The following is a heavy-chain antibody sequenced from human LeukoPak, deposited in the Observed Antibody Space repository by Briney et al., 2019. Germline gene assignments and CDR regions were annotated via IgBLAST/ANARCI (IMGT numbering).Heavy chain of an antibody. J-gene: IGHJ4*02. CDR3: ARVYDCSSTSCYGLVRWNYFDY. D-gene: IGHD2-2*01. CDR1: GGTFSSYA. Sequence: ASVKVSCKASGGTFSSYAISWVRQAPGQGLEWMGGIIPIFGTANYAQKLQGRVTMTTDTSTSTAYMELRSLRSDDTAVYYCARVYDCSSTSCYGLVRWNYFDYWGQGTLVTVSS. CDR2: IIPIFGTA. V-gene: IGHV1-69*05.